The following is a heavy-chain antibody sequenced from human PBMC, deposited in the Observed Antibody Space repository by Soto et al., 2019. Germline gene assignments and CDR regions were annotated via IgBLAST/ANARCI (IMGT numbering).Heavy chain of an antibody. D-gene: IGHD3-22*01. V-gene: IGHV4-59*01. CDR1: GGSISSYY. Sequence: SETLSLTCTVSGGSISSYYWSWIRQPPGKGLEWIGYIYYSGSTNYNPSLKSRVTISVDTSKNQFSLKLSSVTAADTAVYYCAVYYYDSSRRDFDYWGQGTLVTVSS. J-gene: IGHJ4*02. CDR2: IYYSGST. CDR3: AVYYYDSSRRDFDY.